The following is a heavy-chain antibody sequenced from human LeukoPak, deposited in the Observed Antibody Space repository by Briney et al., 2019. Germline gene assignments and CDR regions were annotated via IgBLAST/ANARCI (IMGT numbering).Heavy chain of an antibody. Sequence: ASVKASCKASGYTFTGYYMHWVRQAPGQGLEWMGWINPNSGGTNYAQKFQGRVAMTRDTSISTAYMELSRLRSDDTAVYYCARGKRVRGYSGYDIGYWGQGTLVTVSS. CDR1: GYTFTGYY. CDR3: ARGKRVRGYSGYDIGY. D-gene: IGHD5-12*01. V-gene: IGHV1-2*02. CDR2: INPNSGGT. J-gene: IGHJ4*02.